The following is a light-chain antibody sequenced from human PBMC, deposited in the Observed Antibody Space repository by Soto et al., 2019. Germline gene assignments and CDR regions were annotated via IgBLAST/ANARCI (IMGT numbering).Light chain of an antibody. V-gene: IGLV2-14*03. CDR3: SSYTTSSTYV. J-gene: IGLJ1*01. Sequence: QSGMTEPPCVSGSPGKTITISCPGTSSYVGGYNSVSWYQHHPGEAPKLMIYNVSNRPSGVSNRFSGSKSGNTASLTISGLQAEDEAYYYCSSYTTSSTYVFGTGTEVTVL. CDR2: NVS. CDR1: SSYVGGYNS.